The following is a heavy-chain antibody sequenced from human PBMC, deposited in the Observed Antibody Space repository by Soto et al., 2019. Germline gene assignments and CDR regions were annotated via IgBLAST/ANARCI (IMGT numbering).Heavy chain of an antibody. CDR2: INHTGGT. J-gene: IGHJ5*02. CDR3: ATRITVFGLLIPPFDP. CDR1: GGSVNGHY. V-gene: IGHV4-34*01. D-gene: IGHD3-3*01. Sequence: SETLSLTCAVYGGSVNGHYWNWIRQPPGKGLEWIGEINHTGGTHYNPSLKSRVTMSVDTSKNQFSLRLSSVTAADTAIYYCATRITVFGLLIPPFDPWGQGTQVTVSS.